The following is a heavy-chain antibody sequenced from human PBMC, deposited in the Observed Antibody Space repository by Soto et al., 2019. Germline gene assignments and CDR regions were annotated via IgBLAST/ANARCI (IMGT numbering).Heavy chain of an antibody. V-gene: IGHV1-3*05. D-gene: IGHD3-10*01. J-gene: IGHJ4*02. Sequence: QVQFVQSGAEEREPGASVKVTCKTSGYTFTSHHIHWVRQAPGQWLEWMGLINAGDGYTQYSRTFQDRVTFSRDTSAGTAYMEFSGPTYEDPAVYYCARAIGMVALDYWGQGTLVTVSS. CDR1: GYTFTSHH. CDR2: INAGDGYT. CDR3: ARAIGMVALDY.